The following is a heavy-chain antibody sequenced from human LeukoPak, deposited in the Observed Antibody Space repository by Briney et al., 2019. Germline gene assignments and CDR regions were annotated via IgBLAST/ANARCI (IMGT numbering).Heavy chain of an antibody. CDR1: GGSISSGGYY. CDR3: ASIIPEEYFQH. J-gene: IGHJ1*01. D-gene: IGHD1-14*01. V-gene: IGHV4-30-2*01. CDR2: IYHSGGT. Sequence: PSQTLSLTCTVSGGSISSGGYYWSWIRQPPGKGLEWIGYIYHSGGTYYNPSLKSRVTISVDRSKNQFSLKLSSVTAADTAVYYCASIIPEEYFQHWGQGTLVTVSS.